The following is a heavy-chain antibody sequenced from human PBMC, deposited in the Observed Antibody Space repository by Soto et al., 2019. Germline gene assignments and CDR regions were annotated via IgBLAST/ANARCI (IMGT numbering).Heavy chain of an antibody. CDR2: INPSGGST. V-gene: IGHV1-46*01. CDR3: TRVDYSSNWYDAFDI. D-gene: IGHD6-13*01. CDR1: GYTFTSYY. Sequence: QVQLVQSGAEVKKPGASVNISCKASGYTFTSYYMHWVRQAPGQGLEWMGIINPSGGSTGYAQKFPDRVTMARNTSTSTVYMGLSSLRSDDTAVYYCTRVDYSSNWYDAFDIWGQGTMVTVSS. J-gene: IGHJ3*02.